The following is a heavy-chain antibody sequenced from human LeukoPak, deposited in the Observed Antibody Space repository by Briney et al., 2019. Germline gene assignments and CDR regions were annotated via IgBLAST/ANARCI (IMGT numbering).Heavy chain of an antibody. Sequence: SETLSLTCAVYGGSFSGYYWSWIRQPPGKGLEWIGEINHSGSTNYNPSLKSRVTISVDTSKNQFSLKLSSVTAADTAVYYCANRGYSGYAYFDYWGQGTLVTVSS. V-gene: IGHV4-34*01. CDR1: GGSFSGYY. CDR2: INHSGST. D-gene: IGHD5-12*01. CDR3: ANRGYSGYAYFDY. J-gene: IGHJ4*02.